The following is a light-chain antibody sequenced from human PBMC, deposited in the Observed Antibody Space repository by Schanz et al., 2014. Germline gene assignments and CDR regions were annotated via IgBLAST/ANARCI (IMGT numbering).Light chain of an antibody. V-gene: IGKV3D-15*01. CDR3: QQYGALPFT. CDR1: QSIRGN. Sequence: VMTQSPATLPVSPGERATVSCRASQSIRGNLAWYQQKPGQPPRLLIYGTSTRATGIPDRFSGSGSGTDFTLAISRLEPEDSAVYYCQQYGALPFTFGGGTKVQI. J-gene: IGKJ4*01. CDR2: GTS.